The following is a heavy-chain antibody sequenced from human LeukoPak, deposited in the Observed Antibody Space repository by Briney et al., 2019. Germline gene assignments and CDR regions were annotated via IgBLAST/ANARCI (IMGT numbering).Heavy chain of an antibody. CDR3: ARDKSLYSSGWFDAFDI. CDR2: IQQDGSEK. Sequence: GGSLRLSYAASGFTFSSYWMSWVRQAPGKGLEWVANIQQDGSEKYYVDSVKGRFTISRDNAKNSLYLQMNSLRAEDTAMYYCARDKSLYSSGWFDAFDIWGQGTMVTVSS. CDR1: GFTFSSYW. D-gene: IGHD6-19*01. V-gene: IGHV3-7*01. J-gene: IGHJ3*02.